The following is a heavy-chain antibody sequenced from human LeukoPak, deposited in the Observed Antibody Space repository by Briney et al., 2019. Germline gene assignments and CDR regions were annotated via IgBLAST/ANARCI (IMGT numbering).Heavy chain of an antibody. Sequence: KPSETLSLTCTVSGGSISSYYWSWIRQPPGKGLEWIGYIYYSGSTNYNPSLKSRVTISVDTSKNQFSLKLSSVTAADTAVYYCARTYYDFWSGYYGVYFDYWGQGTLVTVSS. J-gene: IGHJ4*02. CDR1: GGSISSYY. V-gene: IGHV4-59*08. D-gene: IGHD3-3*01. CDR2: IYYSGST. CDR3: ARTYYDFWSGYYGVYFDY.